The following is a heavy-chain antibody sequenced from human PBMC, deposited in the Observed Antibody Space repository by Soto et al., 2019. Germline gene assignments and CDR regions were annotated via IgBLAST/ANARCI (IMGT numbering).Heavy chain of an antibody. CDR2: IYYSGNT. J-gene: IGHJ4*02. D-gene: IGHD3-16*01. CDR3: AREGGESSDGLYYFDS. CDR1: GGSTSSDNY. V-gene: IGHV4-30-4*01. Sequence: KTSETLSLTCTVSGGSTSSDNYWSWIHQPPGKGLEWIGHIYYSGNTDYNPSLKSRLAISIDTSKNQFSLKPSSVTAADTAVYFCAREGGESSDGLYYFDSWGQGSLVTVSS.